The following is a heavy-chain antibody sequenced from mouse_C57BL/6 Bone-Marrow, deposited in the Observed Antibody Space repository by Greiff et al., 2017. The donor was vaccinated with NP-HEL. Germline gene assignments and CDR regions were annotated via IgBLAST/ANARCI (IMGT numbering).Heavy chain of an antibody. V-gene: IGHV5-17*01. CDR1: GFTFSDYG. Sequence: EVQVVESGGGLVKPGGSLKLSCAASGFTFSDYGMHWVRQAPEKGLEWVAYISSGSSTIYYADTVKGRFTISRDNAKNTLFLQMTSLRSEDTAMYYCARPVRYYGSYYYAMDYWGQGTSVTVSA. J-gene: IGHJ4*01. CDR2: ISSGSSTI. D-gene: IGHD1-1*01. CDR3: ARPVRYYGSYYYAMDY.